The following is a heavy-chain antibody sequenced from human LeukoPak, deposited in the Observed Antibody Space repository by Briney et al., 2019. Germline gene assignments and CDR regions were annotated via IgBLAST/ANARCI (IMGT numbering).Heavy chain of an antibody. CDR1: GFTFSNAW. D-gene: IGHD3-3*01. V-gene: IGHV3-15*01. Sequence: PGRSLTLSCAASGFTFSNAWMSWVRQAPGKGLEWVGRIKSKSDGGTTDYAAPVKGRFTISRDESKNTLYLQRNSLKTEDTAVYYCTTENPSGYYYGMDVWGKGTTVTVSS. CDR2: IKSKSDGGTT. CDR3: TTENPSGYYYGMDV. J-gene: IGHJ6*04.